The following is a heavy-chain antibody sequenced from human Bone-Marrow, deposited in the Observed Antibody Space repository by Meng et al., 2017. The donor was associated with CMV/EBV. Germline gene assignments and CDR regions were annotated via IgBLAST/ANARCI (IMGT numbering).Heavy chain of an antibody. D-gene: IGHD5-18*01. V-gene: IGHV3-7*01. CDR2: IKQDGSEK. CDR3: ARWVTASYSRGYSYGREDY. Sequence: GGSLRLSCAASGFTFSSYWMSWVRQAPGKGLEWVANIKQDGSEKYYVDSVKGRFTISRDNAKNSLYLQMNSLRAEDTAVYYCARWVTASYSRGYSYGREDYWGQGTLVTVSS. CDR1: GFTFSSYW. J-gene: IGHJ4*02.